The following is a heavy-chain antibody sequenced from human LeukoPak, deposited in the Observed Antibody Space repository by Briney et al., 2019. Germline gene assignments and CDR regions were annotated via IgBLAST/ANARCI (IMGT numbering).Heavy chain of an antibody. D-gene: IGHD4-17*01. Sequence: PGGSLRLSCAAPGFTVSSNYMSWVRQAPGKGLEWVSVIYSGGSTDYADSVKGRFTISRDNSENTLRLQMNSLRAEDTAVYYCARIPKTTYFDYWGQGTLVTVSS. V-gene: IGHV3-53*01. CDR1: GFTVSSNY. CDR2: IYSGGST. J-gene: IGHJ4*02. CDR3: ARIPKTTYFDY.